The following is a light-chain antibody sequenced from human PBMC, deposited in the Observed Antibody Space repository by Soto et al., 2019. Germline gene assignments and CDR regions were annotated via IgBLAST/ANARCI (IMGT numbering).Light chain of an antibody. CDR2: AAS. CDR1: QGISTY. Sequence: DIQMTQSPSSLSESAGDRVTITCRASQGISTYLNWYQQKPGKAPKLLIYAASSLQSGVPSRFSGSGSETDFTLTISSLQPEDFATYSCQQSYNTPWTFGQGTKVDIK. V-gene: IGKV1-39*01. J-gene: IGKJ1*01. CDR3: QQSYNTPWT.